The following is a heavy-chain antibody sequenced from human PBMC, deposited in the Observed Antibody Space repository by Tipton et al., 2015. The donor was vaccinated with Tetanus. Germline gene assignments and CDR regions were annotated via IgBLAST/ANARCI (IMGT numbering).Heavy chain of an antibody. CDR3: ASGSSLDY. D-gene: IGHD6-6*01. Sequence: SLRLSCAASGFTFSNYSMNWVRQAPGKGLEWVSSISSTSAYIYYADSLKGRSTISRDNAKNSLYLQMNNLRGDDTAVYYCASGSSLDYWGQGTLVTVSS. CDR2: ISSTSAYI. J-gene: IGHJ4*02. V-gene: IGHV3-21*01. CDR1: GFTFSNYS.